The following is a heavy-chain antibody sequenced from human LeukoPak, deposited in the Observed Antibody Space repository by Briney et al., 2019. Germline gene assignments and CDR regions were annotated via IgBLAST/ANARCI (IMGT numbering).Heavy chain of an antibody. V-gene: IGHV3-23*01. CDR2: ISGSGGST. J-gene: IGHJ6*03. CDR1: GFTFSSYA. Sequence: GGSLRLSCAASGFTFSSYAMSWVRQAPGKGLEWVSAISGSGGSTYYADSVKGRFTISRDNSKNTLYLQMNSLRAEDTAVYYCAKDGGATTGGYYYYYYYMDVWGKGTTVTVSS. D-gene: IGHD1-26*01. CDR3: AKDGGATTGGYYYYYYYMDV.